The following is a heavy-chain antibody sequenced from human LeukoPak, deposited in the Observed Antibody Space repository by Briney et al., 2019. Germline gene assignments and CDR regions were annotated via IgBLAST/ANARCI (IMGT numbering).Heavy chain of an antibody. CDR2: ISGSGGGT. CDR3: ATEYETYYDLFQH. V-gene: IGHV3-23*01. CDR1: GFTFSSYA. J-gene: IGHJ1*01. D-gene: IGHD3-3*01. Sequence: HPGGSLRLSCAASGFTFSSYAMSWVRQAPGKGLEWVSAISGSGGGTYYADSVKGRFTISRDNSKNTLYLQMNSLRAEDTAVYYCATEYETYYDLFQHWGQGTLVTVSS.